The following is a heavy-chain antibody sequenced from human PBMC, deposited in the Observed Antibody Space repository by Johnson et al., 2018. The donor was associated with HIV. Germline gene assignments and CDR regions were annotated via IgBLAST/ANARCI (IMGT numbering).Heavy chain of an antibody. J-gene: IGHJ3*02. CDR1: GFTFSSYA. CDR3: ARGSRYTHDNDDVYLLHAFDI. CDR2: ISDDGTNK. D-gene: IGHD3-16*01. Sequence: QVQLVESGGGLVQPGGSLRLSCAASGFTFSSYAMHWVRQAPGKGLEWVAVISDDGTNKFYADSVKGRFTISRDSSKNTLYLQVNSLRAEDTAVYYCARGSRYTHDNDDVYLLHAFDIWGQGTVVTVSS. V-gene: IGHV3-30*04.